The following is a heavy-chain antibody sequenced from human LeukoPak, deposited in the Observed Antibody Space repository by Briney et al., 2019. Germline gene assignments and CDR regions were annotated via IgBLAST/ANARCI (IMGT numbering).Heavy chain of an antibody. Sequence: PSETLSLTCTVSGVSISSYYWSWIRQPPGKGLEWIGYIYYSGSTNYNPSLKSRITISVDTSKNQFSLKLSSVTAADTAVYYCVRDRERAFDIWGQGTMVTVFS. V-gene: IGHV4-59*01. J-gene: IGHJ3*02. D-gene: IGHD5-24*01. CDR2: IYYSGST. CDR1: GVSISSYY. CDR3: VRDRERAFDI.